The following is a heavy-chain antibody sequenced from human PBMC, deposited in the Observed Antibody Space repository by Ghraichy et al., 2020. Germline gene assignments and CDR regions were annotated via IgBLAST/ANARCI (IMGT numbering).Heavy chain of an antibody. CDR3: ARLTIFGVVTQDAFDI. CDR2: INHSGST. J-gene: IGHJ3*02. D-gene: IGHD3-3*01. V-gene: IGHV4-34*01. CDR1: GGSFSGYY. Sequence: SETLSLTCAVYGGSFSGYYWSWIRQPPGKGLEWIGEINHSGSTNYNPSLKSRVTISVDMSKNQFSLKLSSVTAADTAVYYCARLTIFGVVTQDAFDIWGQGTMVTVSS.